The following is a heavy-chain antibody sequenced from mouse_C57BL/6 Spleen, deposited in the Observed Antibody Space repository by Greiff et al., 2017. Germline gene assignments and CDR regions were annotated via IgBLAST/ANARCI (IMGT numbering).Heavy chain of an antibody. J-gene: IGHJ4*01. Sequence: VQLQQSGAELVRPGASVTLSCKASGYTFTDYEMHWVKQTPVHGLEWIGAIDPETGGTAYNQKFKGKAILTADKSSSTAYMEHRSLTSEDSAVYCCTEAGSVDYWGQGTSVTVSS. CDR3: TEAGSVDY. D-gene: IGHD3-2*02. CDR1: GYTFTDYE. CDR2: IDPETGGT. V-gene: IGHV1-15*01.